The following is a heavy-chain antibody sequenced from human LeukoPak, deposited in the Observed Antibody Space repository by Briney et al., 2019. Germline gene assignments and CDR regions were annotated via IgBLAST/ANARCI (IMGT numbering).Heavy chain of an antibody. CDR1: GFTFSSHW. CDR2: INSDGSSI. CDR3: AKEAGDYGQY. V-gene: IGHV3-74*01. D-gene: IGHD4-17*01. J-gene: IGHJ4*02. Sequence: GGSLRLSCAASGFTFSSHWMHWVRQAPGKGLVWVSRINSDGSSISYADSVKGRFTISRDNSKSTLYLQMNSLRAEDTAVYYCAKEAGDYGQYWGQGTLVTVSS.